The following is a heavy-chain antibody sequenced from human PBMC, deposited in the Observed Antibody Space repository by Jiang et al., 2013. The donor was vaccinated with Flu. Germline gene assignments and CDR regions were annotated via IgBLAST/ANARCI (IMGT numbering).Heavy chain of an antibody. CDR2: IYTSGST. D-gene: IGHD3-10*01. CDR1: GGSISSYY. Sequence: GSGLVKPSETLSLTCTVSGGSISSYYWSWIRQPAGKGLEWIGRIYTSGSTNYNPSLKSRVTMSVDTSKNQFPLKLSSVTAADTAVYYCAREEGSGSYQGPYYYGMDVWGQGTTVTVS. J-gene: IGHJ6*02. CDR3: AREEGSGSYQGPYYYGMDV. V-gene: IGHV4-4*07.